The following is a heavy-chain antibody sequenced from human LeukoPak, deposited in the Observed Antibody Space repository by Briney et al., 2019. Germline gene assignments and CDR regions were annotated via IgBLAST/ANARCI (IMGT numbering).Heavy chain of an antibody. CDR3: AGGYCSSTSCYGLPNY. CDR1: GFTFSSYE. CDR2: ISGSGGST. J-gene: IGHJ4*02. Sequence: QPGGSLRLSCAASGFTFSSYEMNWVRQAPGKGLEWVSAISGSGGSTYYADSVKGRFTISRDNSKNTLYLQMNSLRAEDTSVYYCAGGYCSSTSCYGLPNYWGQGTLVTVSS. V-gene: IGHV3-23*01. D-gene: IGHD2-2*01.